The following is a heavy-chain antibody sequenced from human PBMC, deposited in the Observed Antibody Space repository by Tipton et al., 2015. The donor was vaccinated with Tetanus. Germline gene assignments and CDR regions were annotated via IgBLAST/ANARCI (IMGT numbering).Heavy chain of an antibody. CDR2: IYYSGST. D-gene: IGHD6-19*01. Sequence: LRLSCTVSGGSISSSSYYWGWIRQPPGKGLEWIGSIYYSGSTYYNPSLKSRVTISVDTSKNQFSLKLSSVTAADTAVHYCARTQWLVFFDYWGQGTLVTVSS. CDR3: ARTQWLVFFDY. CDR1: GGSISSSSYY. V-gene: IGHV4-39*01. J-gene: IGHJ4*02.